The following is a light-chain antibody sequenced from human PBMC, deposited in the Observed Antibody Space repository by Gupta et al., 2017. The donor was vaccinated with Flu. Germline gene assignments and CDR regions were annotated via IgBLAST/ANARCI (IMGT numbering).Light chain of an antibody. CDR3: SSYTSTTTFYV. CDR2: DVS. J-gene: IGLJ1*01. V-gene: IGLV2-14*01. CDR1: SSDVGNSDY. Sequence: QSALTQPASVSGSPGQSLTISCTGTSSDVGNSDYVSWYQQDSGKAPKLLIYDVSNRPSGVSSRFSGSKSGNTAFLTISGLQAEDETDYYCSSYTSTTTFYVFGTGTKVTVL.